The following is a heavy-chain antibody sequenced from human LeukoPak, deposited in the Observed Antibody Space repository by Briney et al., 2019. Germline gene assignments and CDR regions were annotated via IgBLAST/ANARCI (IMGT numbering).Heavy chain of an antibody. D-gene: IGHD3-16*02. V-gene: IGHV1-46*01. J-gene: IGHJ4*02. CDR2: INPNGGRT. CDR3: ARESDRYYIDY. Sequence: ASVKVFCKASGYTFTSYYIYWVRQAPGQGLEWMGIINPNGGRTNYAQKFQGRVTLTRDTSTNTVYMELSSLRSEDTAVYYCARESDRYYIDYWGQGTLVTVSS. CDR1: GYTFTSYY.